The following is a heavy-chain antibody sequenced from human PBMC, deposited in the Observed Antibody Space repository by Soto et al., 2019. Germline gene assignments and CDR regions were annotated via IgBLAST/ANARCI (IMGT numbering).Heavy chain of an antibody. CDR3: ARTDMITFVGVIDSTPTFDY. Sequence: QVQLQESGPGLVKPSETLSLTCTVSGGSISSYYWSWIRQPPGKGVEWIGYINYSGSTNYNPSLKSRVTISVDTSKNQFSLKLSSVTAADTAVYYCARTDMITFVGVIDSTPTFDYWGQGTLVTVSS. D-gene: IGHD3-16*02. V-gene: IGHV4-59*01. CDR2: INYSGST. J-gene: IGHJ4*02. CDR1: GGSISSYY.